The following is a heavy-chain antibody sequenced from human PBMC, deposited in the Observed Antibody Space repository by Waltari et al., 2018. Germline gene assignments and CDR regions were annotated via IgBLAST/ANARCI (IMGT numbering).Heavy chain of an antibody. CDR1: GGTFSSYA. CDR2: FIPPFGPP. J-gene: IGHJ4*02. D-gene: IGHD2-15*01. V-gene: IGHV1-69*13. Sequence: QVQLVQSGAEVKKPGSSVKVSCKASGGTFSSYAISWVRQAPGQGLEWMGGFIPPFGPPNYAPKFQGRVTITADESTSTAYMELSSLRSEDTAVYYCAVVAASMTFDYWGQGTLVTVSS. CDR3: AVVAASMTFDY.